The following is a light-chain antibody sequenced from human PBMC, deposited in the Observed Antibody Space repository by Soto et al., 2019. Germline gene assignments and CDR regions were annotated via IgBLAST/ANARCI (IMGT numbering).Light chain of an antibody. CDR2: AAS. V-gene: IGKV1-27*01. Sequence: DIQMTQSPSSLSASVGDTVTITCRASRGISNYLAWYQQKPGQAPNLLIYAASTLQSGVPSRFSGSGSGTYFTLTISRLRPEDAANYYRQKYNNAPRTFGQGTKVEI. J-gene: IGKJ1*01. CDR3: QKYNNAPRT. CDR1: RGISNY.